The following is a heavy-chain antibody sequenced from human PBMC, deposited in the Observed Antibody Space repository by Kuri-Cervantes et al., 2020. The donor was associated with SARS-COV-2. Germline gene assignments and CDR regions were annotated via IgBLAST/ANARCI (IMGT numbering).Heavy chain of an antibody. V-gene: IGHV3-21*01. J-gene: IGHJ4*02. CDR3: ARGIGIAAAGH. Sequence: GESLKISCAASGFTFSSYGMHWVRQAPGKGLEWVSGISGSGDNTYYADSVEGRFTISRDNAKNTLYLQMNSLRAEDTAVYYCARGIGIAAAGHWGQGTLVTVSS. D-gene: IGHD6-13*01. CDR2: ISGSGDNT. CDR1: GFTFSSYG.